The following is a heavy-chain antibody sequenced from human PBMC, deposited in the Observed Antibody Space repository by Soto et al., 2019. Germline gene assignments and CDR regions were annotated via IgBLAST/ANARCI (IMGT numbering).Heavy chain of an antibody. J-gene: IGHJ6*02. D-gene: IGHD1-1*01. V-gene: IGHV4-30-4*01. CDR1: GWSLNTADTG. CDR2: YHSGGST. Sequence: QVQLQESGSGLVKPSQSLSLTCTVSGWSLNTADTGWSWIRQSPGKGLEFIGYYHSGGSTYYDASFRSRVIISADTSNSQFSLKLSSVTVADTAVYFCVRSRQMESGNDYGLDVWGQGTTVTVSS. CDR3: VRSRQMESGNDYGLDV.